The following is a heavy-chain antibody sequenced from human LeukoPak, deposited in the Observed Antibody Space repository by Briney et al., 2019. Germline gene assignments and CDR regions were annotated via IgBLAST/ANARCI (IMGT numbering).Heavy chain of an antibody. V-gene: IGHV4-39*07. D-gene: IGHD7-27*01. CDR2: IYYSGST. CDR3: ARWEELGTFYYFDY. CDR1: GGSISSSSYY. Sequence: SETLSLTCTVSGGSISSSSYYWGWIRQPPGKGLEWIGSIYYSGSTYYNPSLKSRVTISVDTSKNQFSLKLSSVTAADTAVYYCARWEELGTFYYFDYWGQGTLVTVSS. J-gene: IGHJ4*02.